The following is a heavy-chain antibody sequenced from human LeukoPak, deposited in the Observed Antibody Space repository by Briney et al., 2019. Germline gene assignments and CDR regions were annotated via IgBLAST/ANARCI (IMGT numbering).Heavy chain of an antibody. Sequence: GGSLRLSCAASGITFSSYAMTWVRQAPGKGLEWVSTISGSTNGTYYADSVKGRFTISRDNSKNTLYLQLNSLRAEDTAVYYYANDFDYWGQGTLVTVSS. CDR3: ANDFDY. V-gene: IGHV3-23*01. J-gene: IGHJ4*02. CDR1: GITFSSYA. CDR2: ISGSTNGT.